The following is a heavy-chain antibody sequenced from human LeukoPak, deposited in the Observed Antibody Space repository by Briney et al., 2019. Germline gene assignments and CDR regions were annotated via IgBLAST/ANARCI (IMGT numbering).Heavy chain of an antibody. Sequence: SETLSLTCTVSGGSISSYYWSWIRQPPGKGLEWIGYIYYSGSTNYSPSLKSRVTISVDTSKNQFSLKLSSVTAADTAVYYCARHKRWLQSWYFDLWGRGTLVTVSS. CDR3: ARHKRWLQSWYFDL. CDR1: GGSISSYY. J-gene: IGHJ2*01. CDR2: IYYSGST. V-gene: IGHV4-59*08. D-gene: IGHD5-24*01.